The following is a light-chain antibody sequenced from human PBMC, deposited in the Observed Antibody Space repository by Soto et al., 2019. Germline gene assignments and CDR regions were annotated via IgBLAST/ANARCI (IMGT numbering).Light chain of an antibody. CDR1: QIINSW. Sequence: IQMTQSPSTLSASVGDRVTITCRASQIINSWLAWYQQKPGKAPKLLIYKASTLKSGVPSRFSGSGSGTEFTLTISSLQPDDFATYYCQHYNSYSEAFGQGTKVDIK. J-gene: IGKJ1*01. V-gene: IGKV1-5*03. CDR3: QHYNSYSEA. CDR2: KAS.